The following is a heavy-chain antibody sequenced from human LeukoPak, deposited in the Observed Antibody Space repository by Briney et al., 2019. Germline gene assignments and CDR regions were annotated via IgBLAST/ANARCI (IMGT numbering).Heavy chain of an antibody. CDR1: GFTFSSDS. Sequence: GGSLRLSCAASGFTFSSDSMNWVRQAPGKGLEWVSSISSPGSDIYYADSLKGRFTISRDNAKNSLYLQMNSLRAEDTAVYYCARDLRSSSWISYFDYWGQGALVTVSS. D-gene: IGHD6-13*01. CDR3: ARDLRSSSWISYFDY. V-gene: IGHV3-21*01. J-gene: IGHJ4*02. CDR2: ISSPGSDI.